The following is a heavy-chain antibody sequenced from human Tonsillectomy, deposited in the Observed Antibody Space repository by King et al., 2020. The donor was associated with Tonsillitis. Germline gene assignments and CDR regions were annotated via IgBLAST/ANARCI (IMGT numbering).Heavy chain of an antibody. J-gene: IGHJ3*02. Sequence: QLVQSGAEVKKPGSSVKVSCKASGGTFSSYAISWVRQAPGQGLEWMGRIIPILGIANYAQKFQGRVTITADKSTSTAYMELSSLRSEDTAVYYCARDAYDYGDSNAFDIWGQGTMVTVSS. CDR3: ARDAYDYGDSNAFDI. D-gene: IGHD4-17*01. CDR1: GGTFSSYA. CDR2: IIPILGIA. V-gene: IGHV1-69*04.